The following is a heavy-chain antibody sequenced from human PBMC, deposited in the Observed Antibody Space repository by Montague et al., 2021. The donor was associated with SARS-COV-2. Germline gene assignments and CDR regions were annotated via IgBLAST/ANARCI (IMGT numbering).Heavy chain of an antibody. V-gene: IGHV4-38-2*02. CDR2: IYHSGST. CDR3: ARDQESGGFGELLVGYYYGMDV. J-gene: IGHJ6*02. Sequence: SETLSLTCAVYGGSFSGYYWGWIRQSPGKGLEWIGSIYHSGSTYYNPSLKSRVTISVDTSKNQFSLKLSSVTAADTAVYYCARDQESGGFGELLVGYYYGMDVWGQGTTVTVSS. D-gene: IGHD3-10*01. CDR1: GGSFSGYY.